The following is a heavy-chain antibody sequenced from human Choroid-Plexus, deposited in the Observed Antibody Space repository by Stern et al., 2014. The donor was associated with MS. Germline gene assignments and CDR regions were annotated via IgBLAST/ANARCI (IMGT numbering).Heavy chain of an antibody. D-gene: IGHD2/OR15-2a*01. J-gene: IGHJ5*02. V-gene: IGHV3-30*18. CDR3: AKDRQYLTYFFDH. CDR1: GFTFGSCA. CDR2: VSYDVSNK. Sequence: VQLLESGGGVVQPGRPLRLSCVASGFTFGSCAMHWVRQAPGKGLEWVAGVSYDVSNKYYADSVKGRFTISRDNSQNTLYMQMSSLRPEDTAVYYCAKDRQYLTYFFDHWGQGFLVTVSS.